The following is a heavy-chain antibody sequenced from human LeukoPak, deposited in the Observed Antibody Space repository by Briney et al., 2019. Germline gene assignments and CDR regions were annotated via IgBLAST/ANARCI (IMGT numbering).Heavy chain of an antibody. V-gene: IGHV3-30-3*01. CDR1: GFTFSSYA. D-gene: IGHD3-22*01. CDR3: ARDRSYDSSGIRTGFDY. CDR2: ISYDGSNK. J-gene: IGHJ4*02. Sequence: GGSLRLSCAASGFTFSSYAMHWVRQAPGKGLEWVAVISYDGSNKYYADSVKGRFTISRDNSKNTLYLQMNSLRAEDTAVYYCARDRSYDSSGIRTGFDYWGQGTLVTVSS.